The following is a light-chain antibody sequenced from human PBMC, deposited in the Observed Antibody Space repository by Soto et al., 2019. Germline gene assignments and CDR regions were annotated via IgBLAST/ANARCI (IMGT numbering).Light chain of an antibody. CDR3: SSYAGNNHFV. V-gene: IGLV2-8*01. Sequence: QSVLTQPPSASGSPGQSVTISCTGTSSDVGGYNYVSWYQQPPGKAPKLMICEVTKRPSGVPDRFSGSKSGNAASLTVSGLQAEDEADYYCSSYAGNNHFVFGTGTKVTVL. CDR2: EVT. J-gene: IGLJ1*01. CDR1: SSDVGGYNY.